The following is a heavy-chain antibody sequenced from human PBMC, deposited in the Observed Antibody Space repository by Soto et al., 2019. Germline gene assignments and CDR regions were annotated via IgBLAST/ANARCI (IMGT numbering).Heavy chain of an antibody. CDR1: GFTFSSYA. V-gene: IGHV3-23*01. J-gene: IGHJ6*02. CDR3: ASRDDSYGFYYYYGMDV. Sequence: PGGSLRLSCAASGFTFSSYAMSWVRQAPGKGLEWVSAISGSGGSTYYADSVKGRFTISRDNSKNTLYLQMNSLRAEDTAVYYCASRDDSYGFYYYYGMDVWGQGTTVTVS. D-gene: IGHD5-18*01. CDR2: ISGSGGST.